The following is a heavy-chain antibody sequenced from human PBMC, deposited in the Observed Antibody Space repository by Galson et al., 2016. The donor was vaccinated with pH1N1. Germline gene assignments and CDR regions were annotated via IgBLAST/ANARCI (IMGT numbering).Heavy chain of an antibody. D-gene: IGHD2-15*01. Sequence: PALVKPTQTLTLTCTFSGFSLTTSGMRVSWIRQAPGKALEWLARIDWDDDIFYNTSLKTRLTISKDTSRNQVVLTMSNMDPVETATYYCARGPRRTWYFDYRGQGTQVSVSS. CDR2: IDWDDDI. CDR1: GFSLTTSGMR. V-gene: IGHV2-70*04. J-gene: IGHJ4*02. CDR3: ARGPRRTWYFDY.